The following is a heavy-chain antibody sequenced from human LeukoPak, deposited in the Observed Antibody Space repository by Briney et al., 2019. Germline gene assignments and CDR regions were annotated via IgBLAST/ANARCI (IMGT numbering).Heavy chain of an antibody. CDR1: GFTFSNYW. V-gene: IGHV3-7*01. CDR2: INQDGSKE. Sequence: GSLRLSCAASGFTFSNYWMTWVRQAPGKGLEWVAHINQDGSKEYYMDSVKARFTISRDNAKNSLSLQMNSLKAGDTAVYYCVRDGGVSGYDLLDYWGQGTLVTVSS. D-gene: IGHD5-12*01. CDR3: VRDGGVSGYDLLDY. J-gene: IGHJ4*02.